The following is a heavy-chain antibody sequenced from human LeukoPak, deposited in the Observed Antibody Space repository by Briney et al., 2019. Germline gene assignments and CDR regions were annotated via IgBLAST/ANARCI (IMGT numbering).Heavy chain of an antibody. CDR1: GFTFSSYA. Sequence: GGSLRLSCAASGFTFSSYAMSWVRQAPGKGLEWVSAISGSGGSTYYADSVKGRFTISRDNSKNTLYLQMNSLRGEDTDVYYCAKEQGSSWSRRFDYWGQGTLVTVSS. V-gene: IGHV3-23*01. J-gene: IGHJ4*02. CDR2: ISGSGGST. CDR3: AKEQGSSWSRRFDY. D-gene: IGHD6-13*01.